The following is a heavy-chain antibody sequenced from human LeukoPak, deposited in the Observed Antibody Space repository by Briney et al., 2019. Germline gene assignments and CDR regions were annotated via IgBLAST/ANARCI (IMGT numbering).Heavy chain of an antibody. J-gene: IGHJ3*02. Sequence: PSETLSLTCFVSGDSVSSSNYYWDWIRQPPGKGLEWIGEINHSGSTDYNPSLKSRVTISVDTSKNQFSLKLSSVTAADTAVYYCARDRVGDYGGNSAGPDAFDIWGQGTMVTVSS. CDR3: ARDRVGDYGGNSAGPDAFDI. V-gene: IGHV4-39*07. D-gene: IGHD4-23*01. CDR2: INHSGST. CDR1: GDSVSSSNYY.